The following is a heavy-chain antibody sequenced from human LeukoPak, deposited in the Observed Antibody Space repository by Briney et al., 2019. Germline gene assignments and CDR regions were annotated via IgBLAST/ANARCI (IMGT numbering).Heavy chain of an antibody. D-gene: IGHD3-22*01. V-gene: IGHV3-74*01. Sequence: PGGSLRLSCAASGFTFSSYWMHWVRQGPGKGLVWVSRINSDGRSTSYADSVKGRFTISRDNAKNTLYLQMNSLRAEDTAVYYCARDGDSGGYYYGPFDNWGQGTLVTVSS. CDR1: GFTFSSYW. CDR3: ARDGDSGGYYYGPFDN. CDR2: INSDGRST. J-gene: IGHJ4*02.